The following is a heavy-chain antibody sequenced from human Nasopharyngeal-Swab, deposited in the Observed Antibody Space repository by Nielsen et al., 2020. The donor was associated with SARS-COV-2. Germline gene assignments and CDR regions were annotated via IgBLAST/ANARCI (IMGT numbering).Heavy chain of an antibody. D-gene: IGHD3-22*01. J-gene: IGHJ4*02. CDR3: ARGLAGSIAGAYYYDSSGYYYFYYFDY. CDR2: IIPIFGTA. Sequence: WVRQAPGQGLEWTGGIIPIFGTANYAQKFQGRVTITADESTSTAYMELSSLRSEDTAVYYCARGLAGSIAGAYYYDSSGYYYFYYFDYWGQGTLVTVSS. V-gene: IGHV1-69*01.